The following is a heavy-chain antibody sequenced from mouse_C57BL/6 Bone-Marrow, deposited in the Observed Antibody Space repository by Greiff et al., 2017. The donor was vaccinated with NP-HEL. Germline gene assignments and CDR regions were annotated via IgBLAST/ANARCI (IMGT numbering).Heavy chain of an antibody. CDR1: GFTFSDYY. D-gene: IGHD1-1*01. CDR3: AREAYYGSSHWYFDV. V-gene: IGHV5-16*01. Sequence: EVQLVESEGGLVQPGSSMKLSCTASGFTFSDYYMAWVRQVPEKGLEWVANINYDGSSTYYLDSLKSRFIISRENAKNILYLQMSSLKSEDTATYDCAREAYYGSSHWYFDVWGTGTTVTVSS. CDR2: INYDGSST. J-gene: IGHJ1*03.